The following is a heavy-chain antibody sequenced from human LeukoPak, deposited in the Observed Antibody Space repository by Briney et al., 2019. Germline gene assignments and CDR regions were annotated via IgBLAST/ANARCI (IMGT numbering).Heavy chain of an antibody. J-gene: IGHJ3*02. D-gene: IGHD2-2*02. CDR2: IYYSGST. CDR1: GGSISSYY. V-gene: IGHV4-59*01. Sequence: SETLSLTCTVSGGSISSYYWSWIRQPPGKGLEWIGYIYYSGSTNYNPSPKSRVTISVDTSKNQFSLKLSSVTAADTAVYYCARVIVVVPAAIYGLGGNAFDIWGQGTMVTVSS. CDR3: ARVIVVVPAAIYGLGGNAFDI.